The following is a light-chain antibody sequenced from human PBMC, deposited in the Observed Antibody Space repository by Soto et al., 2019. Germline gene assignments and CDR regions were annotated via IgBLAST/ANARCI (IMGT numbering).Light chain of an antibody. J-gene: IGKJ1*01. V-gene: IGKV3-20*01. CDR1: QSVNSNY. CDR3: QQYGSSPRT. Sequence: IVLTQSPGTLSLSAGERVTLSCRASQSVNSNYLAWYQQKPGQAPRLHIYGASTRATGIPDRFSGSGSGTDFTLTISRLEPEDFAVYYCQQYGSSPRTFGQGTKVDI. CDR2: GAS.